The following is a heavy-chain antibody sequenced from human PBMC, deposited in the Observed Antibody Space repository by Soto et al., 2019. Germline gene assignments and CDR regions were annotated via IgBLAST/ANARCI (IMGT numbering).Heavy chain of an antibody. CDR3: ARERITIFGVVSPRSGYFDY. CDR2: IIPIFGTA. Sequence: SVKVSCKASGGTFSSYAISWVRQAPGQGLEWMGGIIPIFGTANYAQKFQGRVTITADESTSTAYMELSSLRSEDTAVYHCARERITIFGVVSPRSGYFDYWGQGTLVTVSS. J-gene: IGHJ4*02. V-gene: IGHV1-69*13. D-gene: IGHD3-3*01. CDR1: GGTFSSYA.